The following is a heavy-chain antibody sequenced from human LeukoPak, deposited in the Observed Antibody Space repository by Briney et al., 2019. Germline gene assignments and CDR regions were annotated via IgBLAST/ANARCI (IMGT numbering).Heavy chain of an antibody. CDR1: GYIFTDYY. V-gene: IGHV1-2*06. Sequence: ASVKLSCTASGYIFTDYYMHWVRQAPGQELGWMGRINPNSGGTNYAQKFQGRVTMTRDTSISTAYMELTRLTSDDTAVYYCARGPGTRIVVSNEYFHHWGQGTLVTVS. J-gene: IGHJ1*01. CDR2: INPNSGGT. CDR3: ARGPGTRIVVSNEYFHH. D-gene: IGHD3-22*01.